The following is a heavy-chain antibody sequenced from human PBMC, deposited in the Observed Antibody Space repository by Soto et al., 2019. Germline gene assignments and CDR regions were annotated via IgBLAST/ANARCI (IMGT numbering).Heavy chain of an antibody. V-gene: IGHV4-59*12. CDR3: ARAGSTVTAYTTYNWFDP. CDR2: VYASGYT. J-gene: IGHJ5*02. CDR1: GDSISSYF. D-gene: IGHD2-21*02. Sequence: SETLSLTCAVSGDSISSYFWSWIRQPPGKGLEWIGYVYASGYTNYNPSLKSRVTISVDKSKNQFSLKLSSVTAADTAVYYCARAGSTVTAYTTYNWFDPWGQGTLVTVSS.